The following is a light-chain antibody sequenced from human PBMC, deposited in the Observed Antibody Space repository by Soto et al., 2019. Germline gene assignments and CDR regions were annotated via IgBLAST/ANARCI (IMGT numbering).Light chain of an antibody. Sequence: DIQMTQSPSTLSASVGDRVTITCRASQSISSWLAWYQQKPGKAPKLLIYKASSLESGVPSRFSGSGSGTEFTLTISGLQPDDFATYYCQQYNSDPLTFGGGTKVDIK. J-gene: IGKJ4*01. V-gene: IGKV1-5*03. CDR2: KAS. CDR3: QQYNSDPLT. CDR1: QSISSW.